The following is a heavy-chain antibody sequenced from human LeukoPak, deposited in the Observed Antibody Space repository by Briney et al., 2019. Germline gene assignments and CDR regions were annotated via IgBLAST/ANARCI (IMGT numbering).Heavy chain of an antibody. V-gene: IGHV1-18*01. CDR1: GYTFTSYG. D-gene: IGHD6-13*01. CDR2: ISAYNGNT. J-gene: IGHJ3*02. Sequence: ASVKVSCKASGYTFTSYGISWVRQAPGQGLEWMGWISAYNGNTNYAQKLQGRVTMTTDTSTSTAYMELRSLRSDDTAVYYCARDPSPYSSSWDDAFDIWGQGTMVTVSS. CDR3: ARDPSPYSSSWDDAFDI.